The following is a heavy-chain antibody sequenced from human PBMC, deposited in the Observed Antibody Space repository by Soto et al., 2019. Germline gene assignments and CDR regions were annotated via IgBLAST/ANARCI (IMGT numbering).Heavy chain of an antibody. J-gene: IGHJ6*02. CDR1: GGSISGCF. Sequence: SETLSLTCTVSGGSISGCFWTWVRQPPGMPLEGLGHVAASGSTAYNPSLRRRLSLSLDVSKNRFSLELTSVTAADTATYFCARGGSTHYYYGLEVWGQGTTVTVSS. V-gene: IGHV4-4*07. CDR2: VAASGST. CDR3: ARGGSTHYYYGLEV.